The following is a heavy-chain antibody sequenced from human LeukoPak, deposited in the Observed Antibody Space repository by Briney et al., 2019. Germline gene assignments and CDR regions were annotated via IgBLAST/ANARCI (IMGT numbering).Heavy chain of an antibody. CDR1: GGSISSYY. D-gene: IGHD3-10*01. Sequence: SETLSLTCTVSGGSISSYYGSWIRQPPGKGLEWIGYIYYSGSTNYNPSLKSRVTISVDTSKNQFSLKLSSVTAADTAVYYCARDDNYGSGIDYWGQRTLVTVSS. CDR3: ARDDNYGSGIDY. J-gene: IGHJ4*02. V-gene: IGHV4-59*01. CDR2: IYYSGST.